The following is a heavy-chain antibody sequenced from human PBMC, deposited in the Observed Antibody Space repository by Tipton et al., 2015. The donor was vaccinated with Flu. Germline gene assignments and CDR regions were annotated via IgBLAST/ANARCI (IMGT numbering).Heavy chain of an antibody. Sequence: LRLSCAVYGGSFSGYYWSWIRQPPGKGLEYIGEIKHRGSTNYNPSLKSRVTISVDTSKNQFSLKLTYVTAADTAVYYCVRGGGSSSGRWFDPWGRGTLVTVSS. V-gene: IGHV4-34*01. CDR3: VRGGGSSSGRWFDP. CDR2: IKHRGST. J-gene: IGHJ5*02. CDR1: GGSFSGYY. D-gene: IGHD3-10*01.